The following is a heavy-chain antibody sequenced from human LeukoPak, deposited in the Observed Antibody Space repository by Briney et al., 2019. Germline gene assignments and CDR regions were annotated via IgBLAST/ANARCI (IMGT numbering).Heavy chain of an antibody. CDR1: GYTFTGYY. V-gene: IGHV1-2*02. CDR3: ARVPSNDILTGFDY. J-gene: IGHJ4*02. D-gene: IGHD3-9*01. CDR2: INPNSGGT. Sequence: ASVKVSCKASGYTFTGYYMHWARQAPGQGLEWMGWINPNSGGTNYAQKFQGRVTMTRDTSISTAYMELSRLRSDDTAVYYCARVPSNDILTGFDYWGQGTLVTVSS.